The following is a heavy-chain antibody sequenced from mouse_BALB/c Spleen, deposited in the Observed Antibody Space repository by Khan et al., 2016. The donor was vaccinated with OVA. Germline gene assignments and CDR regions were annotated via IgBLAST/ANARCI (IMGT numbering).Heavy chain of an antibody. CDR2: ISPGSGDT. J-gene: IGHJ3*01. V-gene: IGHV1-77*01. Sequence: QVRLQQSGAELARPGASVKLSCKASGYTFTDYYINWVKQRTGQGLEWIGEISPGSGDTYYNEKFKGKATLTADKSSTTAYMQLSSLTSEALAVYFCARRNYFGYTFAYWGQGTLVTVSA. CDR3: ARRNYFGYTFAY. D-gene: IGHD1-2*01. CDR1: GYTFTDYY.